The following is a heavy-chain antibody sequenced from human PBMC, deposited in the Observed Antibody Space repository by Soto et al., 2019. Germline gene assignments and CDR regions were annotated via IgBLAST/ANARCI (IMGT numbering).Heavy chain of an antibody. CDR3: AREIRYYDILTGPGYYFDY. D-gene: IGHD3-9*01. Sequence: GGSLRLSCAASGFTFSDYYMSWIRQAPGKGLEWVSYISSSSSYTNYADSVKGRFTISRDNAKNSLYLQMNSLRAEDTAVYYCAREIRYYDILTGPGYYFDYWGQGTLVTVSS. CDR2: ISSSSSYT. V-gene: IGHV3-11*05. CDR1: GFTFSDYY. J-gene: IGHJ4*02.